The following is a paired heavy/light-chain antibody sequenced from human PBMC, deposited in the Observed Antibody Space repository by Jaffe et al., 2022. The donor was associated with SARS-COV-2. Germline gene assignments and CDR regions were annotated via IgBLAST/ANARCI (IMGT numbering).Heavy chain of an antibody. Sequence: QLQLQESGPGLVKPSETLSLTCTVSGDSIRSTSYYWAWIRQPPGKGLEWVGSVYYSGSTYYNPSLKSRVTISVDKAMNQFSLKLTSVSAADTAVYFCARSFHRSSWHREEFYFDYWGQGSLVSVPS. CDR2: VYYSGST. CDR1: GDSIRSTSYY. V-gene: IGHV4-39*01. J-gene: IGHJ4*02. CDR3: ARSFHRSSWHREEFYFDY. D-gene: IGHD2-2*01.
Light chain of an antibody. J-gene: IGLJ1*01. V-gene: IGLV1-40*01. CDR1: SSNIGAGYG. CDR3: QSYDNSLSTYV. Sequence: QSVLTQPPSVSGAPGQRVAISCTGDSSNIGAGYGVHWYQQYPGTVPKLLIRANSDRPSGVPDRFSGSKSGTSASLAISGLQAEDEADYYCQSYDNSLSTYVFGTGTKVTVL. CDR2: ANS.